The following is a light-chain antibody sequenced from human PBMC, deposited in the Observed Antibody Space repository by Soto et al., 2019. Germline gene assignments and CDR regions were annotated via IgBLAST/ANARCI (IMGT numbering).Light chain of an antibody. Sequence: EIVMTQSPATLSVSPGAQAPLSCRASQSVTSNLAWYQQKLGQAPRLLIYGASSRATDIPARFIGSGSGTEFTLTISSLQPEDFATYYCQQHGQWPITFGQGTRLENK. CDR3: QQHGQWPIT. V-gene: IGKV3-15*01. CDR1: QSVTSN. CDR2: GAS. J-gene: IGKJ5*01.